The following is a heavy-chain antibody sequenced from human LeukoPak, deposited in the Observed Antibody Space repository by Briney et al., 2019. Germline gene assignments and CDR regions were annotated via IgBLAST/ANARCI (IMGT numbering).Heavy chain of an antibody. J-gene: IGHJ4*02. CDR3: VTSGSDTYDY. D-gene: IGHD5-12*01. V-gene: IGHV3-15*01. CDR2: IKRNIDGAMT. Sequence: KPGGSLRLSCAASGFILSIAWMSWARQAPGKGLEGVGRIKRNIDGAMTDYATPVKGRFTISRDDSINTLYLQINSLKTEDTAVYFCVTSGSDTYDYWGQGTLVTVSS. CDR1: GFILSIAW.